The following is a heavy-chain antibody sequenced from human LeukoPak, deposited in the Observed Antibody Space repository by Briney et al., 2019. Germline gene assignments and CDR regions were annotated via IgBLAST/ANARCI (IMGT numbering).Heavy chain of an antibody. CDR2: INSDGSST. CDR1: GFTFSSYW. CDR3: ARDLLGYSYDAYYFDF. J-gene: IGHJ4*02. D-gene: IGHD5-18*01. V-gene: IGHV3-74*01. Sequence: GGSLRLSCAASGFTFSSYWMHWVRQAPGKGLVWVSRINSDGSSTSYADSVKGRFTISRDNAKNTLHLQMNSLRAEDTAVYYCARDLLGYSYDAYYFDFWGQGTLVTVSS.